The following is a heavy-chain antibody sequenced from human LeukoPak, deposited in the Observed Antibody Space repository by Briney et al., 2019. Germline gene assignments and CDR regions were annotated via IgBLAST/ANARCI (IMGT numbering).Heavy chain of an antibody. J-gene: IGHJ6*02. CDR2: IIPFFDTV. Sequence: SVKVSCKASGGTFSSYGFSWVRQAPGQGLGWMGGIIPFFDTVNYAQKFQGRVTITADKFKSTVYRELGSLRSEDTPVYYCARGGGELYYCMDVWGQGTTVTVSS. V-gene: IGHV1-69*06. CDR3: ARGGGELYYCMDV. CDR1: GGTFSSYG. D-gene: IGHD3-16*01.